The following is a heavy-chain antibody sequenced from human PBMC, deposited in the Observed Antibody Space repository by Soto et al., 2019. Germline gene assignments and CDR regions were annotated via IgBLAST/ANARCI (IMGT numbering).Heavy chain of an antibody. CDR1: GVSFNNNG. V-gene: IGHV1-69*01. D-gene: IGHD3-10*01. CDR2: VSPPFRTS. CDR3: ARVLYYGSGRYSPYGMDV. Sequence: QVQLVQSGAEVKKPGSSVKVSCKTSGVSFNNNGIGWVRQAPGHGLEWMGGVSPPFRTSNYARKFQGRTSITADASTGTVNRELSSLTSEDTAQYYCARVLYYGSGRYSPYGMDVWGQGTTVTVSS. J-gene: IGHJ6*02.